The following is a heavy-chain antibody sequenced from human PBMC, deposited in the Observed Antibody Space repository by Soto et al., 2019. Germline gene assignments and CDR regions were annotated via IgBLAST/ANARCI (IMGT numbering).Heavy chain of an antibody. CDR1: GGTFSSYA. V-gene: IGHV1-69*01. D-gene: IGHD5-12*01. J-gene: IGHJ3*02. Sequence: QVQLVQSGAELKKPGSSVKVSCKASGGTFSSYAISWVRQAPGQGLEWMGGIIPICGTANYAQKFQGGVTITADESTSTAYMALSSLRAEDTAVYDCASSVDIVATANAFDIWGQGTMVPVSS. CDR2: IIPICGTA. CDR3: ASSVDIVATANAFDI.